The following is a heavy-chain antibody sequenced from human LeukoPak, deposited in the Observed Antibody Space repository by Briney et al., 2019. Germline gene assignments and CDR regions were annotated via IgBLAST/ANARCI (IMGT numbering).Heavy chain of an antibody. J-gene: IGHJ4*02. CDR2: INPNSGGT. CDR3: AGDSRIGSTSCYDY. V-gene: IGHV1-2*02. CDR1: GYTFTGYY. D-gene: IGHD2-2*01. Sequence: ASVKVSCKASGYTFTGYYMHWVRQAPGQGLEWMGWINPNSGGTNYAQKFQGRVTMTRDTSISTAYMELSRLRSDDTAVYYCAGDSRIGSTSCYDYWGQGTLVTVSS.